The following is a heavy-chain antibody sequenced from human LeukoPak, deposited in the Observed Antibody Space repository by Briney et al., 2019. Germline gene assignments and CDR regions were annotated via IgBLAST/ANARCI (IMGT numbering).Heavy chain of an antibody. CDR2: MSTSSTYI. V-gene: IGHV3-21*06. D-gene: IGHD3-16*01. Sequence: PGGSLRLSCAASGFTFRGYNMNWVRQAPGKGVEWVSSMSTSSTYIYYADSIKGRFTISRDDARSLLYLQMDSLRAEDTAVYYCVRDFAFGFCNTTTCRYPFDSWGQGTLVTVSS. J-gene: IGHJ4*02. CDR3: VRDFAFGFCNTTTCRYPFDS. CDR1: GFTFRGYN.